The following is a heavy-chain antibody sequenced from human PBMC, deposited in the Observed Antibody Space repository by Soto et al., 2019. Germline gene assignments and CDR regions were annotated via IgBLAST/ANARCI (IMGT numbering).Heavy chain of an antibody. Sequence: QDQLVQSGAEVKKPGASVKVSCKASVFISSGISWVRQAPGQRLEWMGWISTHNGNTIYAQKFQGRVIMTMDTSTTTVYMELRSLRPDDTAVYLCAREGILGLFDAYDLWGQGTMVTVSS. CDR1: VFISSG. D-gene: IGHD3-3*01. CDR3: AREGILGLFDAYDL. CDR2: ISTHNGNT. J-gene: IGHJ3*01. V-gene: IGHV1-18*04.